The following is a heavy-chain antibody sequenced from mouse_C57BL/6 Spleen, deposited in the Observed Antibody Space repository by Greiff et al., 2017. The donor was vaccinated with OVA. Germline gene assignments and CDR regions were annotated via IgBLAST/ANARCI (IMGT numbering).Heavy chain of an antibody. Sequence: VKLMESGAELVRPGASVTLSCKASGYTFTDYEMHWVKQTPVHGLEWIGAIDPETGGTAYNQKFKGKAILTADKSSSTAYMELRSLTSEDSAVYYCTRRRLDYYGSSYWYFDVWGTGTTVTVSS. CDR1: GYTFTDYE. CDR2: IDPETGGT. V-gene: IGHV1-15*01. D-gene: IGHD1-1*01. CDR3: TRRRLDYYGSSYWYFDV. J-gene: IGHJ1*03.